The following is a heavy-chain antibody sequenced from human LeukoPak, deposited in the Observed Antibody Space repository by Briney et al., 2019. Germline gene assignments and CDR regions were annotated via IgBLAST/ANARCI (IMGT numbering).Heavy chain of an antibody. J-gene: IGHJ4*02. CDR2: INHGGNA. D-gene: IGHD4-23*01. V-gene: IGHV4-34*01. Sequence: SETLSLTCAVYGGSFSGYFWTWMRQPPGKGLEWIGKINHGGNAIYNPSLKSRVTMSADPSTNQFSLNLRSVTAADTAIYSCARVRRVRWSTQGYFDYWGRGALVTV. CDR1: GGSFSGYF. CDR3: ARVRRVRWSTQGYFDY.